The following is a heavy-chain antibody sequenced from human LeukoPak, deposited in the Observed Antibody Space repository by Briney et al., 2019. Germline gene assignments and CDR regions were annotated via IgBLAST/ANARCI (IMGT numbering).Heavy chain of an antibody. CDR3: ARDSSGWYSDY. J-gene: IGHJ4*02. V-gene: IGHV1-18*01. Sequence: ASVKVSCMASRYTPTSYGSSWGPQAPGQGLEWMGWISAYNGNTNYAQKLQGRVTMTTDTSTNTAYMELRSLRSDDTAVYYCARDSSGWYSDYWGQGTLVTVSS. CDR1: RYTPTSYG. D-gene: IGHD6-19*01. CDR2: ISAYNGNT.